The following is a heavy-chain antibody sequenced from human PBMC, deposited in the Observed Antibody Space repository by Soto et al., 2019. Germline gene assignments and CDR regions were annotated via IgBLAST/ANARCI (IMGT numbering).Heavy chain of an antibody. Sequence: EVQLLESGGGLVQPGGSLRLSCAASGITFSNYVLSWVRQAPGKGLEWVSSISGSGTSTYYADSVKGRFSISRDTSKSTRYLHMGSRRADDTAIYYCAKEAGGGAPMVTSYFDYWGQGTLVTVSS. D-gene: IGHD5-18*01. CDR1: GITFSNYV. CDR2: ISGSGTST. CDR3: AKEAGGGAPMVTSYFDY. V-gene: IGHV3-23*01. J-gene: IGHJ4*02.